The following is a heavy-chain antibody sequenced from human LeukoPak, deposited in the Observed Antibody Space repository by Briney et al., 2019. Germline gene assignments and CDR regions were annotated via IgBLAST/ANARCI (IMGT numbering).Heavy chain of an antibody. CDR3: ARVRWFGELNGAFDI. CDR2: INPSSGGS. D-gene: IGHD3-10*01. V-gene: IGHV1-2*02. Sequence: ASVKVSCKASGYTFTSYYMHWVRQAPGQGLEWMGWINPSSGGSKCAQKFQGRVTMTRDTSINTTYMELRRLRSDDTAVYYCARVRWFGELNGAFDIWGQGTMVTVSS. J-gene: IGHJ3*02. CDR1: GYTFTSYY.